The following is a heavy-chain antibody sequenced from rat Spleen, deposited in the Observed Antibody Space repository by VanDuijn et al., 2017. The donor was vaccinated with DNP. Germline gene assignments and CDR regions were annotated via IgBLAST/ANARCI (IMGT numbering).Heavy chain of an antibody. CDR1: GFTFSDYN. J-gene: IGHJ3*01. D-gene: IGHD1-6*01. V-gene: IGHV5S10*01. CDR3: ATRDYYTGPYNSFSH. Sequence: EVQLVESGGGLVQPGRSLKLSCAASGFTFSDYNMAWVRQAPKKGLEWVAAIIYDGSRTYYRDSVQGRFTLSRDNAKDTLYQQMDSLRSADTATYYCATRDYYTGPYNSFSHWGQGTLVTVS. CDR2: IIYDGSRT.